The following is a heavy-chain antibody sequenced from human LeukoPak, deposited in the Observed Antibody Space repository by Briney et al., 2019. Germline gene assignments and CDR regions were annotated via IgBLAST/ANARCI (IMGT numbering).Heavy chain of an antibody. J-gene: IGHJ4*02. D-gene: IGHD4-11*01. Sequence: PGGSLRLSCAASGFTFSRNAMSWVRQAPGRGLEWVSGVGGDERTHYADSVRGRFTISRDNSKNTVYLQMNSLRAEDTAVYYCAKDNGPYSNTPFDYWGQGTLVTVSS. V-gene: IGHV3-23*01. CDR3: AKDNGPYSNTPFDY. CDR1: GFTFSRNA. CDR2: VGGDERT.